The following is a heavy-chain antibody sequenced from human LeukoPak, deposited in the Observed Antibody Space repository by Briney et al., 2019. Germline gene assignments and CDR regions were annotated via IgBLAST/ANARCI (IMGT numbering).Heavy chain of an antibody. CDR2: MTGSGGSS. Sequence: GGSLRLSCEASGLAFRNFAMSWVRQAPGKGLEGVSGMTGSGGSSYYADSVKGRFTISRDNAKNALYLQMNSLRADDTALYYCAKMKGQRLNDYCMDVWGKGTTVTASS. J-gene: IGHJ6*03. CDR3: AKMKGQRLNDYCMDV. V-gene: IGHV3-23*01. CDR1: GLAFRNFA.